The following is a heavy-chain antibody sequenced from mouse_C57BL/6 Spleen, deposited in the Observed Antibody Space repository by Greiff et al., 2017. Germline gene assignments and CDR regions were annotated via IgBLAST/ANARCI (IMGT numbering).Heavy chain of an antibody. Sequence: QVQLQQSGTELVKPGASVKLSCKASGYTFTSYWMHWVKQRPGQGLEWIGNINPSNGGTNYNEKFKSKATLTVDKSSSTAYMQLSSLTSEDSAVYYCAGKAPDYGSSMYDFDYWGQGTTLTVSS. CDR2: INPSNGGT. CDR1: GYTFTSYW. J-gene: IGHJ2*01. V-gene: IGHV1-53*01. CDR3: AGKAPDYGSSMYDFDY. D-gene: IGHD1-1*01.